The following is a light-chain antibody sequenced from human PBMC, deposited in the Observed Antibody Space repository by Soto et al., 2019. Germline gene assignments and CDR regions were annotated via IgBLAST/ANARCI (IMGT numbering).Light chain of an antibody. V-gene: IGLV2-23*01. CDR3: CSHAGGSSYA. CDR2: EGT. CDR1: SGDVGSYNV. Sequence: QSALTQPASVSGSPGQSITISCTGTSGDVGSYNVVSWFQQHSGKAPKLMIYEGTKRPSGVSTRFSGSKSGNTASLTISGLQAEDEADYYCCSHAGGSSYAFGSGTKLTVL. J-gene: IGLJ1*01.